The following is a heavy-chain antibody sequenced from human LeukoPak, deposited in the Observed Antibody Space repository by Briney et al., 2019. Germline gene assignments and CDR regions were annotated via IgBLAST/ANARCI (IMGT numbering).Heavy chain of an antibody. V-gene: IGHV1-18*01. CDR3: ARDWAPITGTRSVYDY. J-gene: IGHJ4*02. D-gene: IGHD1-7*01. CDR1: GYTFTSYG. Sequence: ASVKVSCKASGYTFTSYGISWVRQAPGQGLEWMGWISAYNGNTNYAQKLQGRVTMTTDTSTSTAYMELRSLRSDDTAVYYCARDWAPITGTRSVYDYWGQGTLVTVSS. CDR2: ISAYNGNT.